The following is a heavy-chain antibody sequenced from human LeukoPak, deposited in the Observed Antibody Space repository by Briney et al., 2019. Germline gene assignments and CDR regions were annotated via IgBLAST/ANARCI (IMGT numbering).Heavy chain of an antibody. CDR2: IYYSGST. D-gene: IGHD3-3*01. V-gene: IGHV4-59*01. CDR1: GGSISYYY. J-gene: IGHJ3*02. CDR3: ARDLVPDQIGAFDI. Sequence: PSETLSLTCTVSGGSISYYYWSWIRQPPGKGLEWIGYIYYSGSTNYNPSLKSRVTISVDTSTNKFSLKLSSVTAADTAVYYCARDLVPDQIGAFDIWGQGTMVTVSS.